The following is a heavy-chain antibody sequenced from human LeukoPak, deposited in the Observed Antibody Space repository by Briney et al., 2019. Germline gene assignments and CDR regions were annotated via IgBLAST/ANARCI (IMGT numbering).Heavy chain of an antibody. V-gene: IGHV4-4*07. CDR1: GGSISSYY. Sequence: SETLSLTCTVSGGSISSYYWSWIRQPAGKGLEWIGRIYTSGSTNYNPSLKSRVTMSVDTCKNQLSLKLSSVTAADRAVYYCARDKDSSDKYYYYYYMDVWGKGTTVSVSS. CDR3: ARDKDSSDKYYYYYYMDV. CDR2: IYTSGST. J-gene: IGHJ6*03. D-gene: IGHD3-22*01.